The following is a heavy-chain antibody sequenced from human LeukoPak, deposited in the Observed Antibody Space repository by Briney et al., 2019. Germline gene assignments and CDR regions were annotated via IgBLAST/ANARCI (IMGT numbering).Heavy chain of an antibody. CDR3: ARDGGLWFGEFSY. D-gene: IGHD3-10*01. CDR2: MNPNSGNT. V-gene: IGHV1-18*01. Sequence: ASVKVSCKASGYTFTSYDINWVRQATGQGLEWMGWMNPNSGNTNYAQKLQGRVTMTTDTSTSTAYMELRSLRSDDTAVYYCARDGGLWFGEFSYWGQGTLVTVSS. J-gene: IGHJ4*02. CDR1: GYTFTSYD.